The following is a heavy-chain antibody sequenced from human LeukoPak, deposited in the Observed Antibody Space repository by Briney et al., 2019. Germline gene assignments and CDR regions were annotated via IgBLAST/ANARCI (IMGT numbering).Heavy chain of an antibody. J-gene: IGHJ4*02. CDR2: IKSKTDGGTT. CDR3: TAYQRKYYDAGLDY. V-gene: IGHV3-15*01. Sequence: PGGSLRLSCAASGYTFSNAWMSWVRQAPGKGLEWVGRIKSKTDGGTTDYAAPVKGRFTISRDDSKNTLYLQMNSLKTEHTAVYYCTAYQRKYYDAGLDYWGQGTLVSVSS. CDR1: GYTFSNAW. D-gene: IGHD3-22*01.